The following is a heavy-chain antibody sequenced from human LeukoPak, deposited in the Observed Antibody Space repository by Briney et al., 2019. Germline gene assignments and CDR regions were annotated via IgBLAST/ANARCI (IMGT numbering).Heavy chain of an antibody. J-gene: IGHJ4*02. CDR2: IYHSGST. Sequence: SETRSLTCTVSGGSISSGGYYWSWIRQPPGKGLEWIGYIYHSGSTYYNPSLKSRVTISVDRSKNQFSPKLSSVTAADTAVYYCAGADYDFWSGYSNWGQGTLVTVSS. CDR1: GGSISSGGYY. V-gene: IGHV4-30-2*01. D-gene: IGHD3-3*01. CDR3: AGADYDFWSGYSN.